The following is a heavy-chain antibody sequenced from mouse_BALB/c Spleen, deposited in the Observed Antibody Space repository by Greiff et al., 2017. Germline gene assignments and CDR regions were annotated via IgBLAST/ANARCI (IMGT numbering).Heavy chain of an antibody. CDR1: GFNIKDTY. J-gene: IGHJ4*01. CDR3: AGNYAMDY. CDR2: IDPANGNT. Sequence: EVQLQQSGAELVKPGASVKLSCTASGFNIKDTYMHWVKQRPEPGLEWIGRIDPANGNTKYDPKFQGTATITADTSSNTAYLQLSSLTSEDTAVYYCAGNYAMDYWGQGTSVTVSS. V-gene: IGHV14-3*02.